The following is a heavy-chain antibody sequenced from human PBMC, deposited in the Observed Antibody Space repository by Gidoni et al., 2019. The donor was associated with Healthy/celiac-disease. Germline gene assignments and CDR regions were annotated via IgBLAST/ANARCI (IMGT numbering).Heavy chain of an antibody. V-gene: IGHV3-48*02. CDR2: ISSRSSTI. J-gene: IGHJ4*02. Sequence: EVQLVESGGGVVQPGGSLRLSCAASGFTFSSYSMTWVRPAPGKGLEWVSYISSRSSTISYADSVKSRFTISRDNAKNSLYLQLNSLRDEDTAVYYCARDLPKNSYGSGSYPGYWGQGTLVTVSS. CDR1: GFTFSSYS. CDR3: ARDLPKNSYGSGSYPGY. D-gene: IGHD3-10*01.